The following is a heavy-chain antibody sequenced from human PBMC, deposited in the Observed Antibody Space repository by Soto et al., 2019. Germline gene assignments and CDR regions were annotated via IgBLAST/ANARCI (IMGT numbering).Heavy chain of an antibody. Sequence: EVQLVESGGGLVKPGGSLRLSCAASGFTFSSYSMNWVRQAPGKGLEWVSSISSSSSYIYYADSVKGRFTISRDNAKNSLYLQMNSLRAEDTAVYYCARDRARVMGYKGGCFDYWGQGTLVTVSS. CDR2: ISSSSSYI. CDR1: GFTFSSYS. D-gene: IGHD2-21*01. J-gene: IGHJ4*02. V-gene: IGHV3-21*01. CDR3: ARDRARVMGYKGGCFDY.